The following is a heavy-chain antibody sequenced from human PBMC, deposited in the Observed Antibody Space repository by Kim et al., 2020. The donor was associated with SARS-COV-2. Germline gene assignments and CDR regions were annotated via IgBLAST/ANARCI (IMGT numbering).Heavy chain of an antibody. CDR1: GYTFTSYY. V-gene: IGHV1-46*01. CDR2: INPSGGST. CDR3: ARDGLRDIVVVPAAILIHHNWFDP. D-gene: IGHD2-2*02. J-gene: IGHJ5*02. Sequence: ASVKVSCKASGYTFTSYYMHWVRQAPGQGLEWMGIINPSGGSTSYAQKFQGRVTMTRDTSTSTVYMELSSLRSEDTAVYYCARDGLRDIVVVPAAILIHHNWFDPWGQGTLVTVSS.